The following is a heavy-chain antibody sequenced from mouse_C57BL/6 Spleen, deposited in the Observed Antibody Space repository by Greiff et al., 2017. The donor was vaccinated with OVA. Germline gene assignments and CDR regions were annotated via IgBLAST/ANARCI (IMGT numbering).Heavy chain of an antibody. CDR1: GYSFTGYY. CDR2: INPSTGGT. V-gene: IGHV1-42*01. CDR3: ARGRSWKDSNWYFDV. Sequence: VQLQQSGPELVKPGASVKISCKASGYSFTGYYMNWVKQSPEKSLEWIGEINPSTGGTTYNQKFKAKATLTVDKSSSTAYMQLKSLTSEDSAVYYCARGRSWKDSNWYFDVWGTGTTVTVSS. J-gene: IGHJ1*03.